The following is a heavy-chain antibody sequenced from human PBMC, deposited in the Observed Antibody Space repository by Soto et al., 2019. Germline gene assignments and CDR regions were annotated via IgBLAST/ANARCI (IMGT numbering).Heavy chain of an antibody. Sequence: TSETLSLTCAVYGGSFSGYYWSWIRQPPGKGLEWIGEINHSGSTNYNPSLKSRVTISVDTSKNQFSLKLSSVTAADTAVYYCARGPTRYYGSGSYLGGYYYYGMDVWGQGTTVTVSS. D-gene: IGHD3-10*01. V-gene: IGHV4-34*01. CDR1: GGSFSGYY. CDR3: ARGPTRYYGSGSYLGGYYYYGMDV. CDR2: INHSGST. J-gene: IGHJ6*02.